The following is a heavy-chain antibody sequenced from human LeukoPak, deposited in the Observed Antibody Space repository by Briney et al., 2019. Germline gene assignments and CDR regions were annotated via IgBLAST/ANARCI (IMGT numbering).Heavy chain of an antibody. CDR1: GGSISSYY. Sequence: SETLSLTCTVSGGSISSYYWSWIRQPPGEGLEWIGYIYYSGSTNYNPSLKSRVTISVDTSKNQFSLKLSSVTAADTAVYYCARREHYYDSSGYSYNWFDPWGQGTLVTVSS. V-gene: IGHV4-59*08. J-gene: IGHJ5*02. CDR2: IYYSGST. D-gene: IGHD3-22*01. CDR3: ARREHYYDSSGYSYNWFDP.